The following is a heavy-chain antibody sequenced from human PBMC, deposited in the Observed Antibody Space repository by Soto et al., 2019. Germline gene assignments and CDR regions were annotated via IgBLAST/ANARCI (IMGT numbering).Heavy chain of an antibody. J-gene: IGHJ6*02. D-gene: IGHD3-10*01. Sequence: EVQLLESGGGLVQPGGSLRLSCLASGFTFSDYAMTWVRHVPGRGLEWVSSLNDAGGSTYYADSVRGRFTISSDNSQNTLFLQMNRLTVEDTAIYYCAAPRDEYGSGISWFTYGMDVWGQGTTVTVSS. V-gene: IGHV3-23*01. CDR3: AAPRDEYGSGISWFTYGMDV. CDR2: LNDAGGST. CDR1: GFTFSDYA.